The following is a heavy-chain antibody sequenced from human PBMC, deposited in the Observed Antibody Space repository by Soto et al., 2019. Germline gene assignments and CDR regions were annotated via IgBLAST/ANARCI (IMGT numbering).Heavy chain of an antibody. V-gene: IGHV5-51*01. D-gene: IGHD2-2*01. J-gene: IGHJ4*02. CDR2: IYPGDSDT. CDR3: ARRVYCSSTSRHYFDY. CDR1: GYSFTSYW. Sequence: GESLKISCKGSGYSFTSYWIGWVRQMPGKGLEWMGIIYPGDSDTRYSPSFQGQVTISADKSISTAYLQWSSLMASDTAMYYCARRVYCSSTSRHYFDYWGQGTLVTVSS.